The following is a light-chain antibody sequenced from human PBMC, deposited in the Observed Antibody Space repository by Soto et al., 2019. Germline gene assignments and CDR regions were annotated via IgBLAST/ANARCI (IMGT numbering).Light chain of an antibody. CDR2: DAS. J-gene: IGKJ3*01. CDR1: QSISSY. V-gene: IGKV3D-20*01. Sequence: EIVLTQSPATLSLSPGERATLSCGASQSISSYLAWYQQKPGLAPRLLIYDASSRATGIPDRFSGSGSGTDFTLTISRLEPEDFAVHYCQQYGGSLTFGPGTQVDIK. CDR3: QQYGGSLT.